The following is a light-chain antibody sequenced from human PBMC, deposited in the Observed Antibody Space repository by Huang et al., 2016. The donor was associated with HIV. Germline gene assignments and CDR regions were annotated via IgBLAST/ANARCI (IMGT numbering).Light chain of an antibody. V-gene: IGKV3-15*01. CDR1: QSIKSN. CDR2: GAS. J-gene: IGKJ1*01. Sequence: IVMTQSPVTLSVSPGERSALSCRAGQSIKSNLAWYQQKPGQAPRLLIYGASTRATGVPARCTGSGSWTEFTLTINSLQSYDFAVYYCQQYDYWPPVTFGQGTKV. CDR3: QQYDYWPPVT.